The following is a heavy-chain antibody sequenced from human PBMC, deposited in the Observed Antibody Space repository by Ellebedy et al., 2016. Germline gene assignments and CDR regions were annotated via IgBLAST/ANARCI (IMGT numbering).Heavy chain of an antibody. V-gene: IGHV1-18*04. J-gene: IGHJ4*02. CDR1: GYTFTTFR. CDR3: AKTSGWGYGEN. CDR2: VNTFSGNT. D-gene: IGHD3-10*01. Sequence: ASVKVSXXASGYTFTTFRITWVRQVPGQGLEWMGFVNTFSGNTKFAQKFQGRVSMTTDSSTHTAYMDLRSLRSDDTAMYYCAKTSGWGYGENWGQGTLVTVSS.